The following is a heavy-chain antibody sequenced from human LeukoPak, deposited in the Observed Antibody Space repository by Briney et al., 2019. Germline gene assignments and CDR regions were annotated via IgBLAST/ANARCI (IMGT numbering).Heavy chain of an antibody. Sequence: PGRSLRLSCAASGFTFDGYAMHWVRQAPGKGLEWVSGISWNSGSIGYADSVKGRFTISRDNAKNSLYLQMNSLRAEDTALYYCAKDMGGSGYPYYFDYWGQGTLVTVSS. V-gene: IGHV3-9*01. CDR1: GFTFDGYA. CDR2: ISWNSGSI. CDR3: AKDMGGSGYPYYFDY. J-gene: IGHJ4*02. D-gene: IGHD3-22*01.